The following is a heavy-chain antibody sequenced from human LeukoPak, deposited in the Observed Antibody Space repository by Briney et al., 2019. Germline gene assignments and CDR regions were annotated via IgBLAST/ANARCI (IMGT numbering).Heavy chain of an antibody. V-gene: IGHV4-4*02. CDR2: IYHSGST. J-gene: IGHJ4*02. CDR3: ARAYCSGGSCYLVDY. D-gene: IGHD2-15*01. Sequence: SGTLSLTCAVSCGSISSSNWWIWVRQPPGKGLECIVEIYHSGSTNYDPSLKSRVPISVDKSKNQFSLKLSSVTAADTAVYYCARAYCSGGSCYLVDYWGQGTLVTVSS. CDR1: CGSISSSNW.